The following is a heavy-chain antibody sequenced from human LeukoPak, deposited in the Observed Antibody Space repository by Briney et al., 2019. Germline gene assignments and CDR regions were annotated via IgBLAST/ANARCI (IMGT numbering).Heavy chain of an antibody. CDR3: ARKLRYFDWLSDYRYYFDY. D-gene: IGHD3-9*01. J-gene: IGHJ4*02. V-gene: IGHV3-21*01. CDR2: ISSSSSYI. CDR1: GFTFSSYS. Sequence: GGSLRLSCAASGFTFSSYSMNWVRQAPGKGLEWVSSISSSSSYIYYADSVKGRFTISRDNAKNSLYLQMNSPRAEDTAVYYCARKLRYFDWLSDYRYYFDYWGQGTLVTVSS.